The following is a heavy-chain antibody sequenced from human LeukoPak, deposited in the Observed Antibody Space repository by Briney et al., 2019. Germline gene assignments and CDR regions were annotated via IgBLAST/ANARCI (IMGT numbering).Heavy chain of an antibody. CDR3: ARVQWSSGWYVDY. CDR1: GGSISSYY. J-gene: IGHJ4*02. D-gene: IGHD6-19*01. CDR2: IYYSGST. V-gene: IGHV4-59*01. Sequence: SETLSLTCTVSGGSISSYYWSWIRQPPGKGLEWIGYIYYSGSTNYNPSLKSRVTISVDTSKNQFSLKLSSVTAADTAVYYCARVQWSSGWYVDYWGQGTLVTVSS.